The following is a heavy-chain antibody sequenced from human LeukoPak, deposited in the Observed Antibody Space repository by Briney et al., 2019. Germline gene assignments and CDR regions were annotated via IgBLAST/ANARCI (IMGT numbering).Heavy chain of an antibody. CDR1: GFTFSTYS. V-gene: IGHV3-30*18. Sequence: GGSLRLSCAASGFTFSTYSMNWVRQAPGKGLEWVAVVSYDGDNKYYADSVKGRFTISRDNSKNTVYLQMNSLRAEDTAVYYCAKALGDYYSYYYMDVWGKGTTVTVSS. J-gene: IGHJ6*03. CDR2: VSYDGDNK. CDR3: AKALGDYYSYYYMDV.